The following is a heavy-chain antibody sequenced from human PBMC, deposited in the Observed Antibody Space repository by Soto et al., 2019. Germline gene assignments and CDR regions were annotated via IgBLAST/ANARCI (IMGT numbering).Heavy chain of an antibody. J-gene: IGHJ3*02. V-gene: IGHV3-21*01. D-gene: IGHD2-2*01. CDR2: ITSSSSYI. Sequence: EVQLVESGGGLVKPGGSLRLSCAASGFTFSSYSMNWVRQAPGKGLEWVSSITSSSSYIYYADSVKGRFTISRDNAKNSLYLQMNSLRAEDTAVYYCARDSYCSRTSCYADAFDIWGQGTMVTVSS. CDR3: ARDSYCSRTSCYADAFDI. CDR1: GFTFSSYS.